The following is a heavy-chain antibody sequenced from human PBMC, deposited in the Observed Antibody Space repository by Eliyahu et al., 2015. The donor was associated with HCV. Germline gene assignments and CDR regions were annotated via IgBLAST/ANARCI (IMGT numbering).Heavy chain of an antibody. V-gene: IGHV3-66*01. Sequence: EVQLVESGGGLVQPGGSLRLSCAASGFTVXXXXMXWVRQAPGKGLEWVSVIYSGGSTYYADSVKGRFTISRDNSKNTLYLQMNSLRAEDTAVYYCTRGLLEWELLQAHYYYGMDVWGQGTTVTVSS. CDR2: IYSGGST. CDR3: TRGLLEWELLQAHYYYGMDV. D-gene: IGHD1-26*01. J-gene: IGHJ6*02. CDR1: GFTVXXXX.